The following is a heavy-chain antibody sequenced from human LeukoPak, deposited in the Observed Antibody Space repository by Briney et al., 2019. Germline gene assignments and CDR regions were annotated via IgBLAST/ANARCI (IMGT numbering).Heavy chain of an antibody. Sequence: ASVRVSCKASGYTFTSYGISWVRQAPGQGLECMGWISAYNGNTNYAQKLQGRVIMTTDTSTSTAYMELRSLRSDDTAVYYCAREGVELATISFDYWGQGTLVTVSS. J-gene: IGHJ4*02. D-gene: IGHD5-24*01. CDR1: GYTFTSYG. V-gene: IGHV1-18*01. CDR2: ISAYNGNT. CDR3: AREGVELATISFDY.